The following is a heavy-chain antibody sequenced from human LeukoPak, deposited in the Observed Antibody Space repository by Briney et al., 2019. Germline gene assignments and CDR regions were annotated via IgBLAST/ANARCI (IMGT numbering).Heavy chain of an antibody. V-gene: IGHV4-59*01. D-gene: IGHD3-16*01. Sequence: SEALSLTCSVSGGSISGYYWTWVRQPPGKGLEWIGQIHYSGRADYNPSLKSRITMSVDTSRNQISLKLSSVTAADTAIYYCVRFGVNYDMDVWGQGTTVTVFS. CDR3: VRFGVNYDMDV. CDR1: GGSISGYY. J-gene: IGHJ6*02. CDR2: IHYSGRA.